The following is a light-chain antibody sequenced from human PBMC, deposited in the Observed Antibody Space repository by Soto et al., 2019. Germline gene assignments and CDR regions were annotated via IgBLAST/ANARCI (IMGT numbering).Light chain of an antibody. CDR2: RNN. J-gene: IGLJ1*01. V-gene: IGLV1-47*01. CDR3: AAWDDSLSGPHYV. Sequence: SDLTRLASASRTHWLRGRITCSGSSSNIGSNYVYWYQQLPGTAPKLLIYRNNQRPSGVPDRFSGSKSGTSASLAISGLRSEDEADYYCAAWDDSLSGPHYVFGTGTKVTVL. CDR1: SSNIGSNY.